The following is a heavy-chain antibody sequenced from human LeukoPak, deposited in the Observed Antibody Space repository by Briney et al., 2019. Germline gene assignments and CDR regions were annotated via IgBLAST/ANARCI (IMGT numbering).Heavy chain of an antibody. CDR2: IWFDGSNK. CDR1: GFTFSSYG. J-gene: IGHJ4*02. V-gene: IGHV3-33*01. Sequence: PGGSLRLSCAASGFTFSSYGMHWVRQAPGKGLEWVAVIWFDGSNKYYADSVKGRFTISSDYSKDTVYLQMNSLRAEDTAVYYCARDRDSSGYYEALSLDYWGQGTLVTVSS. D-gene: IGHD3-22*01. CDR3: ARDRDSSGYYEALSLDY.